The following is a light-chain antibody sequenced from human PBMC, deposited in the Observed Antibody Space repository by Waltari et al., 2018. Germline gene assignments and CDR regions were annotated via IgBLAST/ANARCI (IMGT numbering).Light chain of an antibody. V-gene: IGKV4-1*01. CDR1: QSVLFSSNNKNS. CDR2: WAS. CDR3: HQHYSIPFT. J-gene: IGKJ3*01. Sequence: DIVMTQSPDSLAGSLGERATINFKSSQSVLFSSNNKNSLAWYQQKAGQPPKLLFYWASTRGSGVPDRFSGSGSGTDFTLTISSLQAEDVAVYYCHQHYSIPFTFGPGTKVDIK.